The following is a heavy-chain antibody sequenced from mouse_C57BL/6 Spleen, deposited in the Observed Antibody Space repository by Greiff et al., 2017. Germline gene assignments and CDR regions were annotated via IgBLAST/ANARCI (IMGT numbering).Heavy chain of an antibody. CDR3: APYYGSSYGYFDV. V-gene: IGHV1-78*01. CDR2: IYPRDGST. D-gene: IGHD1-1*01. Sequence: VQLQQSDAELVKPGASVKISCKVSGYTFTDHTIHWMKQRPEQGLEWIGYIYPRDGSTKYNEKFKGKATLTADKSSSTAYMQLNSLTSEDSAVYFCAPYYGSSYGYFDVWGTGTTVTVSS. CDR1: GYTFTDHT. J-gene: IGHJ1*03.